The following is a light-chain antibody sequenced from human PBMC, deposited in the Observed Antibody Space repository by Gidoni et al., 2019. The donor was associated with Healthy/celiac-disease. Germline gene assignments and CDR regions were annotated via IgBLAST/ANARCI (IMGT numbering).Light chain of an antibody. CDR3: QQYGSSRT. CDR2: GAS. Sequence: EIVLTQSPGTLYLSPGERSTLSCRASQSVSSSYLACYQQKPGQAPRLLIYGASSRATGIPDRFSGSGSGTDFTLTISSLEPEDFAVYYCQQYGSSRTFGQWTKVEIK. CDR1: QSVSSSY. V-gene: IGKV3-20*01. J-gene: IGKJ1*01.